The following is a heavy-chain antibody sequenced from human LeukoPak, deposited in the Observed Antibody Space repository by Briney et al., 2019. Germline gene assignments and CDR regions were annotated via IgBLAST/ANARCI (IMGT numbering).Heavy chain of an antibody. CDR2: ISSSSSYI. CDR1: GFTFSSYS. CDR3: ARDPGSGWYNY. D-gene: IGHD6-19*01. J-gene: IGHJ4*02. V-gene: IGHV3-21*04. Sequence: GGSLRLSCSASGFTFSSYSMNWVRQAPGKGLEWVSFISSSSSYIYYADSVKGRFTISRDNAKNLLYLQMNSLRAEDTALYYCARDPGSGWYNYWGQGTLVTVSS.